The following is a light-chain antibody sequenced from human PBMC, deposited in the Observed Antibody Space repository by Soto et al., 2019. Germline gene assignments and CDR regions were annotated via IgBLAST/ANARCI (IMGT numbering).Light chain of an antibody. V-gene: IGKV3-20*01. J-gene: IGKJ2*01. CDR3: QRSGSAPPYI. CDR2: GAS. Sequence: EVVLTQSPGTLSLSPGERATLSCRASQSLDSTYLAWYQQKPGQSPRLVIYGASRRATGIPDRFSGSGSGTDFTLTSGRLEPEDFAVYYCQRSGSAPPYIFGAGTRLDIK. CDR1: QSLDSTY.